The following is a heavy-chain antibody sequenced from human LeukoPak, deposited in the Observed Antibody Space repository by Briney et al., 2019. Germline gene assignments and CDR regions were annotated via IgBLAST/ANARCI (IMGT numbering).Heavy chain of an antibody. D-gene: IGHD5-24*01. CDR1: GFTFSSYA. J-gene: IGHJ4*02. CDR2: IRSSGGTT. Sequence: GGSLRLSCSASGFTFSSYAMHWVRQAPGKGLEYVSGIRSSGGTTYYADSVKGRFTISRDNSKNTLYLQMSSLRLEDTAVYYCARALGDGYNWEDSRFDYWGQGTLVTVSS. V-gene: IGHV3-64D*09. CDR3: ARALGDGYNWEDSRFDY.